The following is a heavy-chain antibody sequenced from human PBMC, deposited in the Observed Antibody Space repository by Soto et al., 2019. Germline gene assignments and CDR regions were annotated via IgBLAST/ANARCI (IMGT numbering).Heavy chain of an antibody. CDR3: ARESHDILTGAPWVWYFDL. Sequence: QVQLQQWGAGPLRPLETLSLTCGVSGGSFSGYYWAWIRQSPGKGLEWIGEINDRGSINYNPSLKSRVSILVETSKNHYSLKLRSLAAADTAVYYCARESHDILTGAPWVWYFDLWGRGTLVTVSS. CDR2: INDRGSI. CDR1: GGSFSGYY. D-gene: IGHD3-9*01. J-gene: IGHJ2*01. V-gene: IGHV4-34*01.